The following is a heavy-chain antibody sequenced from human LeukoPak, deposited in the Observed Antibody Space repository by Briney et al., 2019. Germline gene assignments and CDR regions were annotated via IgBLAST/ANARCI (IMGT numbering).Heavy chain of an antibody. Sequence: SVKVSCKASGFTFTSSAVQWVRQPRGQRLEWIGWITLASGNTNYAQKFQERVTITRDMSTSTASMKLSSLRSEAPAVYYCAADPTDPILAGYYIDYWVQGRLVSVS. J-gene: IGHJ4*02. CDR1: GFTFTSSA. CDR2: ITLASGNT. D-gene: IGHD3-9*01. V-gene: IGHV1-58*01. CDR3: AADPTDPILAGYYIDY.